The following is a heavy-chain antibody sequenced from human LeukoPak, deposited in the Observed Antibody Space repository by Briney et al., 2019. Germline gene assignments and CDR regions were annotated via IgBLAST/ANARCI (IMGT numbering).Heavy chain of an antibody. V-gene: IGHV3-66*01. J-gene: IGHJ4*02. CDR2: IYSGGST. CDR3: ARGTVTMVNY. CDR1: GFTVSSNY. Sequence: GGSLRLSCAASGFTVSSNYMSWVRQAPGRGLEWVSVIYSGGSTYYADSVKGRFTISRDNSKNTLFLQMNSLRAGDTAVYYCARGTVTMVNYWGQGTLVTVSS. D-gene: IGHD3-10*01.